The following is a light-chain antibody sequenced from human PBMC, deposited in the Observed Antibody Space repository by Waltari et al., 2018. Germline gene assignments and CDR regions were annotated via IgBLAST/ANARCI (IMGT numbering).Light chain of an antibody. J-gene: IGLJ2*01. V-gene: IGLV2-14*01. CDR2: EVG. CDR3: SSYTSSSTWV. CDR1: SSDVGGYNY. Sequence: QSALTQPASVSGSPGQSITISCTGTSSDVGGYNYVSCYQQNPGKATKLRIYEVGKRPSVVSNRFSGSKAGNTASLTISGLQAEDEADYYCSSYTSSSTWVFGGGTKLTVL.